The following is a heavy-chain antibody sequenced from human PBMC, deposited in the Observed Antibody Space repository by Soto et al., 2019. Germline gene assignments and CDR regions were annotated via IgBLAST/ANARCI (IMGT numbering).Heavy chain of an antibody. Sequence: SDTRSLTCTVSGGSIGSYHWSWVRQPPGRGLEWIASVYYTGTTNYNPSLGSRVTISIDAPENQISLKLTSVTAADTAFYYCARDTVLTGMFDLWGQGTLVTVSS. CDR3: ARDTVLTGMFDL. J-gene: IGHJ5*02. D-gene: IGHD4-17*01. CDR2: VYYTGTT. CDR1: GGSIGSYH. V-gene: IGHV4-59*01.